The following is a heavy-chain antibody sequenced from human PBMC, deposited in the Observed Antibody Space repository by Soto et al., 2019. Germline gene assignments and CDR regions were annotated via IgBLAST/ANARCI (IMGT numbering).Heavy chain of an antibody. CDR2: IYWDDDK. CDR3: AHKLTSTWYFLAAFDI. CDR1: GFSLSTSGVG. D-gene: IGHD6-13*01. J-gene: IGHJ3*02. V-gene: IGHV2-5*02. Sequence: GSGPTLVNPTQTLTLTCTFSGFSLSTSGVGVGWIRQPPGKALEWLALIYWDDDKRYSPSLKSRLTITKDTSKNRVVLTMTNMDPVDTATYYCAHKLTSTWYFLAAFDIWGQGTMVTVSS.